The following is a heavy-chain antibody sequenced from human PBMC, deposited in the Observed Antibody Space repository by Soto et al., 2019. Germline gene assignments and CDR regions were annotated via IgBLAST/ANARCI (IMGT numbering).Heavy chain of an antibody. D-gene: IGHD2-2*01. J-gene: IGHJ6*02. CDR2: ISYDGSNK. Sequence: QPGGSLRLSCAASGFTFSSYGMHWVRQAPGKGLEWVAVISYDGSNKYYADSVKGRFTISRDNSKNTLYLQMNSLRAEDTAVYYCAKEIGYCSSTSSPPLYGMEVWGQGTTFTVS. CDR1: GFTFSSYG. CDR3: AKEIGYCSSTSSPPLYGMEV. V-gene: IGHV3-30*18.